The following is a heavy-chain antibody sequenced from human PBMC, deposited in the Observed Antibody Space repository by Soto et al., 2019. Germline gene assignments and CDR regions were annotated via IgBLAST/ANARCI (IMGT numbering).Heavy chain of an antibody. J-gene: IGHJ4*02. CDR1: GYTFNRHY. Sequence: QVQLVQSGAEVRKPGASVKVSCKASGYTFNRHYIQWVRQAPGQGLEWMGMIDPSGGDTNYAKKFQGRVTLTSATSTSTVYMGRRSLRSEDTAVYYCAKRRGVGLTRSSFDYWGPGTLVIVSS. V-gene: IGHV1-46*02. CDR3: AKRRGVGLTRSSFDY. D-gene: IGHD1-26*01. CDR2: IDPSGGDT.